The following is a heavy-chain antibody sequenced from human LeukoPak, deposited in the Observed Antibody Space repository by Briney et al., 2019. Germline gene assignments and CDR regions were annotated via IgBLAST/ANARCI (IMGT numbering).Heavy chain of an antibody. CDR3: AKDRGDGSNRDGFFDY. V-gene: IGHV3-23*01. CDR1: GFTFSNYA. D-gene: IGHD5-24*01. Sequence: GGSLRLSCAASGFTFSNYAMSWVRQAPGKWLEWVSGSGGGGSSTYYADSVKGRFTISRDNSKNTLYLQMNSLRVDDTAAYYCAKDRGDGSNRDGFFDYWGQGTLVTVSS. J-gene: IGHJ4*02. CDR2: SGGGGSST.